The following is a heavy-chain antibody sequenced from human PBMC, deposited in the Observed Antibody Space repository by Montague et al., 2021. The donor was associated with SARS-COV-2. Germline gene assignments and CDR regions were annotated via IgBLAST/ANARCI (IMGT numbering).Heavy chain of an antibody. CDR2: INHSGST. J-gene: IGHJ3*02. CDR3: ARGQVTIFGVLIMLPAAGALDI. V-gene: IGHV4-34*01. D-gene: IGHD3-3*01. Sequence: SETLSLTCAVYDGSFSGYYWSWIRQPPGKGLEWIGEINHSGSTNYNPSLKSRDTISVDTSKNQFSLKLNSVGAADTAVYYCARGQVTIFGVLIMLPAAGALDIWGQGTMVTVSS. CDR1: DGSFSGYY.